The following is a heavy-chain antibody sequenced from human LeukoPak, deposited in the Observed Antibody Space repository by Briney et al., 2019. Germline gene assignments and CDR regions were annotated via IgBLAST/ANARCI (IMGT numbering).Heavy chain of an antibody. D-gene: IGHD3-22*01. J-gene: IGHJ4*02. CDR2: ISGSGNTI. CDR3: ARDRSGGTYYYDSSGYSF. V-gene: IGHV3-11*01. Sequence: GGSLRLSCAASGFTFSDYYMSWIRKAPGKGLEWISSISGSGNTIYYADSAMGRFTISRDNAKNSLYLLMNSLTAEDTAVYYCARDRSGGTYYYDSSGYSFWGQGTLVTVSS. CDR1: GFTFSDYY.